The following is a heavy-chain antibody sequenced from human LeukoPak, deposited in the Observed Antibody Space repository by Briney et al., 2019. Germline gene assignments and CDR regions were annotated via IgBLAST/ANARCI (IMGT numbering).Heavy chain of an antibody. CDR1: GLTISSNY. D-gene: IGHD6-13*01. J-gene: IGHJ6*03. Sequence: PGGSLRLSCAASGLTISSNYMNWVRQAPGKGLEWVSVIYSGGSTYYADSVKGRFTISRDNSKNTLYLQMNSLRAEDTAVYYCARGGYSSSWPPYYYYYYMDVWGKGTTVTISS. CDR3: ARGGYSSSWPPYYYYYYMDV. V-gene: IGHV3-53*01. CDR2: IYSGGST.